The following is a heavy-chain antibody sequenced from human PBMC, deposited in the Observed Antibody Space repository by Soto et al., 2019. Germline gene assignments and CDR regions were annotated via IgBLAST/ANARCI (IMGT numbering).Heavy chain of an antibody. D-gene: IGHD1-26*01. CDR1: GYTFTNFW. J-gene: IGHJ3*02. Sequence: AGESLKISCKGSGYTFTNFWIGWVRQMPGKGLEWMGIIYPGDSDTRYSPSFQGQVTISADKSITTAYLQWSSLKASDTAMFYCATNSGTYPPWWAFDIWGQGTMVTVSS. CDR3: ATNSGTYPPWWAFDI. V-gene: IGHV5-51*01. CDR2: IYPGDSDT.